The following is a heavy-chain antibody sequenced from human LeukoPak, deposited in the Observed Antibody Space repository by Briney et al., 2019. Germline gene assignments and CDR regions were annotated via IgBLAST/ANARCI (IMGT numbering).Heavy chain of an antibody. Sequence: GGSLRLSCAASGFTFSSLAMHWVRQAPGKGLEWVSVISGSGGTIYYADSVKGRFTISRDDAKNSLYLQMNSLRAEDTAIYYCAKVPRQHDNWFDPWGQGTLVTVSS. D-gene: IGHD3-9*01. CDR2: ISGSGGTI. J-gene: IGHJ5*02. CDR1: GFTFSSLA. V-gene: IGHV3-23*01. CDR3: AKVPRQHDNWFDP.